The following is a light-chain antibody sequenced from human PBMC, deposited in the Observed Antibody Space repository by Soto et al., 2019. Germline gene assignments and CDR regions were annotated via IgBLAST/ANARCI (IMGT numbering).Light chain of an antibody. CDR1: QSLVHSDGIAY. Sequence: DAVMPQSPLSLPVTVGPPASTSFRSNQSLVHSDGIAYFSWFQQRPGRSPRRLIYKVSNRDSGVPARFSGSGSGTDFALKISRVEAEDVGVYYCMQGTHWPITFGQGTRLEIK. CDR3: MQGTHWPIT. CDR2: KVS. J-gene: IGKJ5*01. V-gene: IGKV2-30*02.